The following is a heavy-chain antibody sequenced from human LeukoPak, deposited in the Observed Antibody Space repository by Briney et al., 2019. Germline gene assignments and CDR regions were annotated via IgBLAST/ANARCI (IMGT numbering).Heavy chain of an antibody. J-gene: IGHJ4*02. D-gene: IGHD3-22*01. CDR3: AKGHYFDSSGAYSYNDH. CDR2: IRSKANSYAT. CDR1: GFTFSGSA. V-gene: IGHV3-73*01. Sequence: GGSLRLSCAASGFTFSGSAMHWVRQASGKGLEWVGRIRSKANSYATAYAASVKGRFTISRDDSKNTAYLQMNSLRAEDTAVYYCAKGHYFDSSGAYSYNDHWGQGILVTVSS.